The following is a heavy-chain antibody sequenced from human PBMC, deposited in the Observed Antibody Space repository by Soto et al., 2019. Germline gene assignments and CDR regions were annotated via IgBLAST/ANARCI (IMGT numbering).Heavy chain of an antibody. CDR3: ARLEGLATISYYFDF. D-gene: IGHD3-9*01. J-gene: IGHJ4*02. V-gene: IGHV4-30-2*03. CDR2: IYHRGST. CDR1: DGSISSGAYS. Sequence: SETLSLTCAVSDGSISSGAYSCSSIRQPPGKGLEWIGCIYHRGSTYYNPSLQTRVTISLDKSKSQFSLKLNSVTAADSAVYFCARLEGLATISYYFDFWGPGALVTVSS.